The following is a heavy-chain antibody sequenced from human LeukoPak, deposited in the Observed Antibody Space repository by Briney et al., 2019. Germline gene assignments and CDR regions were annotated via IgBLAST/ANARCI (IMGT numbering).Heavy chain of an antibody. J-gene: IGHJ5*02. D-gene: IGHD3-9*01. CDR3: ARIVTLNWFDP. CDR2: IKKTGSET. CDR1: GFTFSHFW. Sequence: QPGGSLRLSCAASGFTFSHFWMSWVRQAPGKGLEWVAYIKKTGSETYYVDSVKGRFTITRDNTRNSLFLQMYSLRAEDTAVYYCARIVTLNWFDPWGQGALVTVSS. V-gene: IGHV3-7*01.